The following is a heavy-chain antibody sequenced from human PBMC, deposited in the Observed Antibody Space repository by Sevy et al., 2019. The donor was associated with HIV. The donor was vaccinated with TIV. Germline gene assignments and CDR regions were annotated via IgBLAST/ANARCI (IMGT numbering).Heavy chain of an antibody. CDR1: GFTFDNYD. V-gene: IGHV3-43D*03. D-gene: IGHD2-15*01. CDR3: AKDKQEGSDGTGYGGSSEGFDI. CDR2: INWAGDNT. Sequence: GGSLRLSCAASGFTFDNYDMGWVRQAPGKGLEWVSLINWAGDNTYYGDSVKGRFTICRDNRKNSLYLQMNSLRTEDTAQYHCAKDKQEGSDGTGYGGSSEGFDIWGQGTKVTVSS. J-gene: IGHJ3*02.